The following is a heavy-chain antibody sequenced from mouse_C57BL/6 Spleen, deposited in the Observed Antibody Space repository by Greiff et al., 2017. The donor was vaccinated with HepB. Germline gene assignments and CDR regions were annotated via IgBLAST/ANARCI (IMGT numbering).Heavy chain of an antibody. D-gene: IGHD2-3*01. V-gene: IGHV7-1*01. CDR3: ARDYYGYHGAMDY. CDR2: SRNKANDYTT. Sequence: EVQLVESGGGLVQSGRSLRLSCATSGFTFSDFYMEWVRQAPGKGLEWIAASRNKANDYTTEYSASVKGRFIVSRDTSQSILYLQMNALRAEDTASYYCARDYYGYHGAMDYWGQGTSVTVSS. J-gene: IGHJ4*01. CDR1: GFTFSDFY.